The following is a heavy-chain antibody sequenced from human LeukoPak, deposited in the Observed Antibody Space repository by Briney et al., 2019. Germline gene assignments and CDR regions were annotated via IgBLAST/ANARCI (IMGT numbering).Heavy chain of an antibody. CDR1: GGTFSSYA. J-gene: IGHJ4*02. Sequence: GASVKVSCKASGGTFSSYAISWVRQAPGQGLEWMGGIIPIFGTANYAQKFQGRVTITADKSTSTAYMELSRLRSEDTAVYYCARRSMGQTRGIEIDYWGQGTLVTVSS. V-gene: IGHV1-69*06. CDR2: IIPIFGTA. D-gene: IGHD3-10*01. CDR3: ARRSMGQTRGIEIDY.